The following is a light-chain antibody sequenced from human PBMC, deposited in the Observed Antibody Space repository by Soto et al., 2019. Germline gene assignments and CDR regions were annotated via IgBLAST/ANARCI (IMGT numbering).Light chain of an antibody. CDR2: DTT. V-gene: IGLV7-46*01. Sequence: QAVVTQEPSLTVSPGGTVTLTCGSSTGAVTNGHYPYWFQQKPGQAPRTLIYDTTNRHSWTPARFSGPLLGGKAALTLSGAQPEDEAEYYCLLSYNGPYGFGTGTKVTVL. J-gene: IGLJ1*01. CDR1: TGAVTNGHY. CDR3: LLSYNGPYG.